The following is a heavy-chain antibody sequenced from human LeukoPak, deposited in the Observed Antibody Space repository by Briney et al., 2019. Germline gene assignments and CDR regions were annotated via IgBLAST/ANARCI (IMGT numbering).Heavy chain of an antibody. V-gene: IGHV1-46*01. CDR3: ARVIRWFPTGGDY. CDR1: GYTFTSYY. D-gene: IGHD4-23*01. Sequence: GASVKVSCRASGYTFTSYYIHWVRQAPGQGLEWMGIINPSGGSTSYAQKFQGRVTMTRDTSTSTVYMELSSLRSDDTAVYYCARVIRWFPTGGDYWGQGTLVTVSS. J-gene: IGHJ4*02. CDR2: INPSGGST.